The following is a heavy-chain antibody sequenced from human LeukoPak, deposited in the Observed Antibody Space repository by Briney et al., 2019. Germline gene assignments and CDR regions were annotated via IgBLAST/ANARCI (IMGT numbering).Heavy chain of an antibody. V-gene: IGHV3-7*05. J-gene: IGHJ4*02. Sequence: GGSLRLSCAASGYNLNSYWLSWVRQAPGKGLEWLANINQDGSEKYYVDSVKGRFTISRDNAKNSLYLQMNSLRAEDTAVYYCTTFYSRLTDYWGQGTLVTVSS. CDR1: GYNLNSYW. CDR3: TTFYSRLTDY. CDR2: INQDGSEK. D-gene: IGHD2/OR15-2a*01.